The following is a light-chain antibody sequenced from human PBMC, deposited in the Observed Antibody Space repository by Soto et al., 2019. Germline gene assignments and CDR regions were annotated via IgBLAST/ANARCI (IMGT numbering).Light chain of an antibody. Sequence: QSALTQPASVSGSPGQSITISCTGTSSAVGAYNYVSWYQQHPGKAPKLMIYDVSNRPSGVSNRFSASKSGNKASLTNSGLRAKEEADYDCTLSATGSILGFGTGTKITVL. J-gene: IGLJ1*01. CDR3: TLSATGSILG. CDR1: SSAVGAYNY. CDR2: DVS. V-gene: IGLV2-14*03.